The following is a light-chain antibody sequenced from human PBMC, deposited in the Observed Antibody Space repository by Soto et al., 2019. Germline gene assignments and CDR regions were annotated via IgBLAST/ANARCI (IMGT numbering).Light chain of an antibody. V-gene: IGKV3-20*01. J-gene: IGKJ1*01. CDR3: QQYGSSGT. Sequence: EVVLPQSPATLSLSPGARAPLSCRASQSVGSDLAWYQQNPGQAPRLVIYDIFTRATGIPTRISGSGSGTDFTLTISRLEPEDFAVYYCQQYGSSGTVGQGTKVDIK. CDR1: QSVGSD. CDR2: DIF.